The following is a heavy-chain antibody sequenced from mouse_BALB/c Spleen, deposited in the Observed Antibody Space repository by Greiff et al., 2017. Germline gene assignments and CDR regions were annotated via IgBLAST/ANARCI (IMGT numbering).Heavy chain of an antibody. Sequence: EVKLVESGGGLVQPGGSRKLSCAASGFTFSSFGMHWVRQAPEKGLEWVAYISSGSSTIYYADTVKGRFTISRDNPKNTLFLQMTSLRSEDTAMYYCARSGYGNYGDYWGQGTSVTVSS. CDR1: GFTFSSFG. CDR3: ARSGYGNYGDY. J-gene: IGHJ4*01. V-gene: IGHV5-17*02. D-gene: IGHD2-1*01. CDR2: ISSGSSTI.